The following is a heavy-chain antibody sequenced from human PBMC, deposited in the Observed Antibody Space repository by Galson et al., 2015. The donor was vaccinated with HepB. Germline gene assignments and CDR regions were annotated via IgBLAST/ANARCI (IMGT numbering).Heavy chain of an antibody. J-gene: IGHJ4*02. CDR2: ISGSGGST. CDR1: GFTFSRYA. D-gene: IGHD2-2*01. CDR3: AKRAVETYATFDY. Sequence: SLRLSCAASGFTFSRYAMSWVRQAPGKGLEWVSAISGSGGSTNHADSVKGRFTISRENSKNTLNLQMNSLRAEDTAIYYCAKRAVETYATFDYWGQGTLVTVSS. V-gene: IGHV3-23*01.